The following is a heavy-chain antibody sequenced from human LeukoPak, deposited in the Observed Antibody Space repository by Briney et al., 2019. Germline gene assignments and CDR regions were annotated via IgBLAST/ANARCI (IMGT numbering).Heavy chain of an antibody. Sequence: SVKVSCKASGGTFSSYAISWLRQAPGQGLEWMGGIIPIFGTANYAQKFQGRVTITTDESTSTAYMELSSLRSEDTAVYYCARVRRNYYDSSGSYPHYYYYYYMDVWGKGTTVTVSS. D-gene: IGHD3-22*01. V-gene: IGHV1-69*05. CDR1: GGTFSSYA. CDR2: IIPIFGTA. J-gene: IGHJ6*03. CDR3: ARVRRNYYDSSGSYPHYYYYYYMDV.